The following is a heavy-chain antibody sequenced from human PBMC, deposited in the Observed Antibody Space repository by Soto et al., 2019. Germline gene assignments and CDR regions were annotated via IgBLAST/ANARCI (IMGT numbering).Heavy chain of an antibody. CDR3: ARPSKRAAVYPTSYHYYSLDV. Sequence: GGSLRLSCAASGFTVTSYWMTWVRQAPGKGLEWVANIKRDESEKYYVDSVKGRFTISRDNAKNSLYLQMNSLRAEDTAVYYCARPSKRAAVYPTSYHYYSLDVWGKGTTVTVSS. CDR2: IKRDESEK. D-gene: IGHD2-15*01. J-gene: IGHJ6*04. V-gene: IGHV3-7*01. CDR1: GFTVTSYW.